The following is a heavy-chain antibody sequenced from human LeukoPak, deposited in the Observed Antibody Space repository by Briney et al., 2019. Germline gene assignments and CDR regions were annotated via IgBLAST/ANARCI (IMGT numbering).Heavy chain of an antibody. CDR1: GGTFSSYA. D-gene: IGHD1-26*01. J-gene: IGHJ6*03. Sequence: SVKVSCKASGGTFSSYAISWVRQAPGQGLEWMGGIIPTFGTANYAQKFQGRVTITADESTSTAYMELSSLRSEDTAVYYCARGVGQDDYYYYYMDVWGKGTTVTVSS. CDR3: ARGVGQDDYYYYYMDV. CDR2: IIPTFGTA. V-gene: IGHV1-69*13.